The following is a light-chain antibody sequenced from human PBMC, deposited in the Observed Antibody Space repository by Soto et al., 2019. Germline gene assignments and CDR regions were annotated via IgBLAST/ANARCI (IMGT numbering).Light chain of an antibody. CDR1: QSISSW. V-gene: IGKV1-5*01. J-gene: IGKJ1*01. CDR3: QQYTQ. CDR2: DAS. Sequence: DIQMTQSRSTLSASVGDRVTITCRASQSISSWLAWYQQKPGKAPKLLIYDASSLESGVPSRFSGSGSGTEFTLTISSLQPDDFATYYCQQYTQFGQGTKVDI.